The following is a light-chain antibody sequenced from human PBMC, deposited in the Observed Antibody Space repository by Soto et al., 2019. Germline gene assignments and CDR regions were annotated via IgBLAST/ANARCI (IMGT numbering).Light chain of an antibody. CDR2: GAY. CDR1: QSVNIY. CDR3: QQYNNWPQIT. V-gene: IGKV3D-15*01. J-gene: IGKJ5*01. Sequence: IVMTQSPATLSVSTGERATLSCRASQSVNIYLAWYQQKPGQAHRLLIFGAYSRATGIPDRFSGSGSGTEFNLTISRLQSEDLAVYYCQQYNNWPQITVGQGTRLEIK.